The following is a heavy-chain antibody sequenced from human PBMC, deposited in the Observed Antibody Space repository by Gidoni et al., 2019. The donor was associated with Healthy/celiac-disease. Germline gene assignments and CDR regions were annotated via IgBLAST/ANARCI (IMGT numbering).Heavy chain of an antibody. V-gene: IGHV3-30*18. Sequence: QVQLVESGGGVVQPGRSLRLSCAASGFTFSSYGMPWIRQAPGQGLEWVAVISYDGSNKYYADSVKGRFTISRDNSKNTLYLQMNSLRAEDTAVYYCAKDLVWFGELLSSYYYYYYGMDVWGQGTTVTVSS. CDR2: ISYDGSNK. J-gene: IGHJ6*02. CDR1: GFTFSSYG. D-gene: IGHD3-10*01. CDR3: AKDLVWFGELLSSYYYYYYGMDV.